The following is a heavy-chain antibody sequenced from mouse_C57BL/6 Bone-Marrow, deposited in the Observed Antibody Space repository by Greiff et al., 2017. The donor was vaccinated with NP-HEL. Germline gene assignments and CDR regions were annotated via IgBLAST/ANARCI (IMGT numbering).Heavy chain of an antibody. CDR1: GFNIKDDY. D-gene: IGHD1-1*01. J-gene: IGHJ4*01. V-gene: IGHV14-4*01. Sequence: EVQLQQSGAELVRPGASVKLSCTASGFNIKDDYMHWVKQRPEQGLEWIGWIDPENGDTEYASKFQGKATITADTSSNTAYLQLSSLTSEDTAVYYCTTGDYGSSYYYAMDYWGQGTSVTVSS. CDR3: TTGDYGSSYYYAMDY. CDR2: IDPENGDT.